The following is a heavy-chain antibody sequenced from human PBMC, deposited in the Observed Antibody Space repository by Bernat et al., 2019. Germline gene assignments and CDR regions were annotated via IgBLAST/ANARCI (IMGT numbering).Heavy chain of an antibody. CDR1: GFTFSSYG. D-gene: IGHD4-17*01. V-gene: IGHV3-33*01. J-gene: IGHJ4*02. CDR2: IWYDGSNK. CDR3: ARTLYGDPYYLDY. Sequence: QVQLVESGGGVVQPGRFLSLSCAASGFTFSSYGMPWVRQAPGKGLQWVSVIWYDGSNKYYADSVKGRFTIDRDNSKNTLYLQMNSLRAEDTAVYYCARTLYGDPYYLDYWGQGTLVTVSS.